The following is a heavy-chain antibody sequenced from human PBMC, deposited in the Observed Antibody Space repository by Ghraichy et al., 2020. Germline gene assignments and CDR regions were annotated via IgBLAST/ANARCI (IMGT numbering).Heavy chain of an antibody. V-gene: IGHV4-59*01. CDR3: ASSQIRSARRLDY. CDR2: IYYSGST. Sequence: SETLSLTCTVSGGSISSYYWSWIRQPPGKGLEWIGYIYYSGSTNYNPSLKSRVTISVDTSKNQFSLKLSSVTAADTAVYYCASSQIRSARRLDYWGQGTLVTVSS. J-gene: IGHJ4*02. CDR1: GGSISSYY.